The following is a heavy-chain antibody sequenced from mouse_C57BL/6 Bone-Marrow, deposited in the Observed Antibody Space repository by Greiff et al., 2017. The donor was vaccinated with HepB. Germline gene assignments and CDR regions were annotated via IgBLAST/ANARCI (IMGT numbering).Heavy chain of an antibody. Sequence: QVQLKQSGAELVMPGASVKLSCKASGYTFTSYWMHWVKQRPGQGLEWIGEIDPSDSYTNYNQKFKGKSTLTVDKSSSTAYMQLSSLTSEDSAVYYCARGLDSRGYWGQGTTLTVSS. CDR2: IDPSDSYT. J-gene: IGHJ2*01. CDR3: ARGLDSRGY. CDR1: GYTFTSYW. V-gene: IGHV1-69*01.